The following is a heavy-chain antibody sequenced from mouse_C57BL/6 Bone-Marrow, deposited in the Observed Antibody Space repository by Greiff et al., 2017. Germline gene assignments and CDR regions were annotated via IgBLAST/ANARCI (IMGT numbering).Heavy chain of an antibody. J-gene: IGHJ3*01. Sequence: QVQLQQPGAELVRPGSSVQLSCKASGYTFTSYWMDWVKQRPGQGLEWIGNIYPSDSETHYNQKFKDKATLTVDKSSSTAYMQLSSLTSEDSAVYYCARVYGRLSWFAYWGQGTLVTVSA. CDR1: GYTFTSYW. CDR2: IYPSDSET. V-gene: IGHV1-61*01. D-gene: IGHD1-1*01. CDR3: ARVYGRLSWFAY.